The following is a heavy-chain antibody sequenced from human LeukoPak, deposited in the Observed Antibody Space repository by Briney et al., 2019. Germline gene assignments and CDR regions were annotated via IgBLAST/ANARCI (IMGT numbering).Heavy chain of an antibody. CDR1: GATFSSST. V-gene: IGHV1-69*13. CDR3: ARLGSGYYYFDY. CDR2: SVPIFCTE. D-gene: IGHD3-22*01. J-gene: IGHJ4*02. Sequence: SGKLTCKGSGATFSSSTIWLLRHGHAQGHELMGGSVPIFCTENYAQTFQGRVTITAEESTSTAYMELSSLRSEDTAVYYCARLGSGYYYFDYWGQGTLVSVSS.